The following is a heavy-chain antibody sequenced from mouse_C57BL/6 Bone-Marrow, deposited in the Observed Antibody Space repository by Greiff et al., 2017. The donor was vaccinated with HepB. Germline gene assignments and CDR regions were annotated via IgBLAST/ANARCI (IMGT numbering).Heavy chain of an antibody. CDR1: GFTFSSYA. CDR2: ISDGGSYT. J-gene: IGHJ3*01. D-gene: IGHD1-1*01. Sequence: EVQVVESGGGLVKPGGSLKLSCAASGFTFSSYAMSWVRQTPEKRLEWVATISDGGSYTYYPDNVKGRFTISRDNAKNNLYLQMSHLKSEDTAMYYCARDRYYGSSSWFAYWGQGTLVTVSA. CDR3: ARDRYYGSSSWFAY. V-gene: IGHV5-4*01.